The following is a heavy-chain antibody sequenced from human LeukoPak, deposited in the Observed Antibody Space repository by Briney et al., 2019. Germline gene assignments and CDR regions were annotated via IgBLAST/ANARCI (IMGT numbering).Heavy chain of an antibody. CDR1: GGSISSSSYY. CDR3: AGGPVVLRYFDWSSAAFDI. V-gene: IGHV4-61*05. Sequence: SETLSLTCTVSGGSISSSSYYWGWIRQPPGKGLEWIGYIYYSGSTNYNPSLKSRVTISVDTSKNQFSLKLSSVTAADTAVYYCAGGPVVLRYFDWSSAAFDIWGQGTMVTVSS. CDR2: IYYSGST. D-gene: IGHD3-9*01. J-gene: IGHJ3*02.